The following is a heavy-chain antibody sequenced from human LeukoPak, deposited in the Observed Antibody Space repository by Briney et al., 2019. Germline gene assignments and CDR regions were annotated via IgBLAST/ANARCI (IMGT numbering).Heavy chain of an antibody. Sequence: GGSLRLSCAASGFTFSSYSMNWVRQAPGKGLEWVSSISSSSSYIYYADAVKGRFTISRDNAKISLYLQMNSLRAEDTAVYYCARDGGWPTHDYWGQGTLVTVSS. D-gene: IGHD6-19*01. CDR2: ISSSSSYI. CDR3: ARDGGWPTHDY. V-gene: IGHV3-21*01. CDR1: GFTFSSYS. J-gene: IGHJ4*02.